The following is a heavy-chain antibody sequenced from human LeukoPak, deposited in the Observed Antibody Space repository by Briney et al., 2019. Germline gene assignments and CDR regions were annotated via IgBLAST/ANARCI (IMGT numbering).Heavy chain of an antibody. J-gene: IGHJ4*02. D-gene: IGHD3-22*01. CDR2: ISSSGDAT. CDR3: ATRNYYDSRGYYYYYFDF. Sequence: PGGSLRLSCAVSGFTFSIHAMSWVRQAPGKGLEWLSGISSSGDATSHADSVRGRFSISRDNSRNTLYLQINSLRVEDTAAYYCATRNYYDSRGYYYYYFDFWGQGTLVTVSS. V-gene: IGHV3-23*01. CDR1: GFTFSIHA.